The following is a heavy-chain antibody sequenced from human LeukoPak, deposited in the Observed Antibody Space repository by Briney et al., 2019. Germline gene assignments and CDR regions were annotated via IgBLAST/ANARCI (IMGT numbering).Heavy chain of an antibody. CDR3: ARQGCCSGASCPHYYYYKYMDV. CDR1: GGSISSYY. J-gene: IGHJ6*03. CDR2: IYYSGST. Sequence: SETLSLTCTVSGGSISSYYWSWMRQPPGKGLEWIGYIYYSGSTNYNPSLKSRVTISVDTSKNQFSLKLSSVTAADTAVYYCARQGCCSGASCPHYYYYKYMDVWGKGTTVTVSS. D-gene: IGHD2-15*01. V-gene: IGHV4-59*08.